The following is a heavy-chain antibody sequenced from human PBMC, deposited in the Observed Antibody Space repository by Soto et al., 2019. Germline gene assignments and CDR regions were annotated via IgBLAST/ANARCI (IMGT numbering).Heavy chain of an antibody. CDR1: GFTFSTYA. CDR3: AKGGGSCCFDC. Sequence: LRLSCAASGFTFSTYAMSWVRQAPGKGLEWVSAISGSGGNSTFYGDSVKGRFTISRDNSKNTLYLEMSSLGAEDTAVYYCAKGGGSCCFDCWGQGTLGTVS. CDR2: ISGSGGNST. J-gene: IGHJ4*02. V-gene: IGHV3-23*01. D-gene: IGHD2-15*01.